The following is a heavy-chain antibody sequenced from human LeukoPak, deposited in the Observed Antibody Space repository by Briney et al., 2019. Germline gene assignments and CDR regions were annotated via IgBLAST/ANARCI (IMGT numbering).Heavy chain of an antibody. J-gene: IGHJ1*01. CDR3: AREAGTNWIFGEYFPF. CDR2: MNPNSGNT. D-gene: IGHD1-1*01. CDR1: GYTFTSYD. V-gene: IGHV1-8*03. Sequence: ASVKVSCKASGYTFTSYDINWVRQATGQGLEWMGWMNPNSGNTGHAQKFQGRVTITRNTSISTAYMELSGLRSDDTAVYYCAREAGTNWIFGEYFPFWGQGTLVTVSA.